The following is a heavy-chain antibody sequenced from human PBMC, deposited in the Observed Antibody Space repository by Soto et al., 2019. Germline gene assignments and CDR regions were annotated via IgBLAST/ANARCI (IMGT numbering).Heavy chain of an antibody. Sequence: HVQLVQSGAEVKKPGASVKVSCKASGYTLTSYDINWVRQATGQGLEWMGWMNPNSGNTGYAQKFQGRVTMTRNTSISTAYIELSSLRSGDTAVYYCARLGGYSISPDYWGQGTQVPVSS. D-gene: IGHD6-13*01. CDR2: MNPNSGNT. CDR1: GYTLTSYD. CDR3: ARLGGYSISPDY. V-gene: IGHV1-8*01. J-gene: IGHJ4*02.